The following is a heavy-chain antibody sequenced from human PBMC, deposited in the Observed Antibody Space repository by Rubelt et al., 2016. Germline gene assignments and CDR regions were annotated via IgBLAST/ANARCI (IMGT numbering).Heavy chain of an antibody. CDR2: IQFDGAAT. CDR1: GFTFSSYA. V-gene: IGHV3-33*08. J-gene: IGHJ4*02. Sequence: GGGVFQPGRSLRLSCAASGFTFSSYAMHWVRQAPGKGLEWLTVIQFDGAATYYADPVRGRFTISRDNSKNTMYLQMNSLRAEDTAVYYCARDGTEFGDYVEIQVGDSWGQGTLVTVSS. CDR3: ARDGTEFGDYVEIQVGDS. D-gene: IGHD4-17*01.